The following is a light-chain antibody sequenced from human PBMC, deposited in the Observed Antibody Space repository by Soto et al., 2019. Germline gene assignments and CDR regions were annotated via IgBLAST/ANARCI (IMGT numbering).Light chain of an antibody. CDR3: SSYTTGSTVI. CDR2: EVS. Sequence: QSALTQPASVSGSPGQSITISCTGTSSVVGGYNYVSWYQQHPGKAPKLMIYEVSNRPPGVSNRFSGSKSGNTASLTISGLQAEDEADYYCSSYTTGSTVIFGGGTKVTVL. J-gene: IGLJ2*01. V-gene: IGLV2-14*01. CDR1: SSVVGGYNY.